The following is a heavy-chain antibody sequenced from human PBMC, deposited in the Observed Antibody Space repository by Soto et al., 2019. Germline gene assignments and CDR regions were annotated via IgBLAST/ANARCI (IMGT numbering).Heavy chain of an antibody. J-gene: IGHJ6*04. CDR1: GGSISSSSYY. V-gene: IGHV4-39*01. Sequence: PSETLSLTCTVSGGSISSSSYYWGWIRQPPGKGLEWIGSIYYSGSTYYNPSLKSRVTISVDTSKNQFSLKLSSVTAADTAVYYCARHVGVRGVIRSCYYGMDVWGYGTTVTVSS. CDR3: ARHVGVRGVIRSCYYGMDV. CDR2: IYYSGST. D-gene: IGHD3-10*01.